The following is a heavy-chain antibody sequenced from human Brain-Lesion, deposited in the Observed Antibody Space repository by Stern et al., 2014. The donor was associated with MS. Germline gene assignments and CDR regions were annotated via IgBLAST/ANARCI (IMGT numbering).Heavy chain of an antibody. D-gene: IGHD5-18*01. CDR3: ASGYRIFDY. CDR1: GGSISRGSDY. J-gene: IGHJ4*02. CDR2: IHPSGSA. Sequence: QLQLQESGPGLVKPSQTLSLTCTVSGGSISRGSDYWSWIRQPVGKGLEWIGRIHPSGSAFYTPSLKSRVNILTAPSMNQFSLDLNSATAADTAIYYCASGYRIFDYWGQGILVTVSS. V-gene: IGHV4-61*02.